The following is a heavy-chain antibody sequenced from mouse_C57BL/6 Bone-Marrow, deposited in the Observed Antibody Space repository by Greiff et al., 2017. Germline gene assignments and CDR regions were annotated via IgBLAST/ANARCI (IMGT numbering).Heavy chain of an antibody. J-gene: IGHJ4*01. D-gene: IGHD1-1*01. Sequence: EVQLQQSGAELVKPGASVKLSCTASGFNIKDYYIHWVKQRTEQGLEWIGRIDPEDGETKYAPKFQDKATITADTSSNTAYLQLSSLTSEDTAMYYCAREEITTVVANYAMDYWGQGTSVTVSS. CDR1: GFNIKDYY. CDR3: AREEITTVVANYAMDY. V-gene: IGHV14-2*01. CDR2: IDPEDGET.